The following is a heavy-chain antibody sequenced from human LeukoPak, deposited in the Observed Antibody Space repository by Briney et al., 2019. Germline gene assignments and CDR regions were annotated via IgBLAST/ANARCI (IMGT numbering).Heavy chain of an antibody. CDR3: ARDHLPELLSHSYYFGMDV. Sequence: GGSLRLSCVGSGLSLSKSHMHWVRQAPGKGLEWVALISYDGSNKYYPDSVKGQFTISRDNSKNTVYLQMSSLRAEDTAVYYCARDHLPELLSHSYYFGMDVWGQGTTVTVSS. V-gene: IGHV3-30-3*01. D-gene: IGHD2/OR15-2a*01. CDR1: GLSLSKSH. J-gene: IGHJ6*02. CDR2: ISYDGSNK.